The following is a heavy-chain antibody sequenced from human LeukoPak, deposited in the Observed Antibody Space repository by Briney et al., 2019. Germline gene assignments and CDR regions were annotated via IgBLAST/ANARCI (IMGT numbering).Heavy chain of an antibody. J-gene: IGHJ4*02. CDR2: IRYDGSNK. D-gene: IGHD3-9*01. Sequence: GRSLRLSCAASGFTFSSYGMHWVRQAPGKGLEWVAFIRYDGSNKYYADSVKGRFTISRDNSKNTLYLQMNSLRAEDTAVYSCAKCLEHFDGFDYWGQGTLVTASS. CDR3: AKCLEHFDGFDY. V-gene: IGHV3-30*02. CDR1: GFTFSSYG.